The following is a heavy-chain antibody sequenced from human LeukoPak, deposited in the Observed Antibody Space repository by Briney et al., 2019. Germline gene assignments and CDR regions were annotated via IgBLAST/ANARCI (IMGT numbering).Heavy chain of an antibody. V-gene: IGHV4-39*01. CDR3: ATAYRSGWYYYYMDV. Sequence: SETLSLTCTVSGFSISSSSYYWGWIRQPPGKGLEWIGSIYYSGSTYYNPSLKSRVTISVDTSKNQFSLKLSSVTAAERAVYDCATAYRSGWYYYYMDVWGKGTTVTVSS. D-gene: IGHD6-19*01. CDR2: IYYSGST. J-gene: IGHJ6*03. CDR1: GFSISSSSYY.